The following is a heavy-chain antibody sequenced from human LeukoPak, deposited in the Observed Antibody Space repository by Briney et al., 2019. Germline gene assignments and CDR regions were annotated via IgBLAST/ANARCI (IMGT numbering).Heavy chain of an antibody. D-gene: IGHD2-2*01. CDR2: IGSSGHNT. CDR3: AKDAPASIHGYFDY. CDR1: GFTFSSYA. Sequence: PGGSLRLSCATSGFTFSSYAMTWVRQAPGKGLEWVSAIGSSGHNTYYADSVKGRFTISRDNSKNTLYLQMSSLRAEDTAVYYCAKDAPASIHGYFDYWGQGTLVTVSS. V-gene: IGHV3-23*01. J-gene: IGHJ4*02.